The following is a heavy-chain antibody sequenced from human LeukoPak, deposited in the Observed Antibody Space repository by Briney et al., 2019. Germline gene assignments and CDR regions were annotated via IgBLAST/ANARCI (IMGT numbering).Heavy chain of an antibody. CDR2: IHHSGST. CDR3: ARLKSSSSWLSGAFDI. CDR1: GGSINSSNHY. V-gene: IGHV4-39*01. J-gene: IGHJ3*02. D-gene: IGHD6-13*01. Sequence: SETLSLTCTVSGGSINSSNHYWGWVRQPPGKGLEWIGNIHHSGSTYYNPSLKSRVTISLDTSKNQLSLKLSSVTAADTAVYYCARLKSSSSWLSGAFDIWGQGTMVTVSS.